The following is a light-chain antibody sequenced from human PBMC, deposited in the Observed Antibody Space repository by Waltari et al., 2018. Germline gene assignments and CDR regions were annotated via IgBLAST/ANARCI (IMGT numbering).Light chain of an antibody. Sequence: QSALTQPPSASGSPGQSVTISCTGTSGDIGTYAHVSWYQQPPGKAPKVIVYAVTKRPSGVPDRFSGSKSGDTAFLTVSGLQAEDEADYYCSSYAGNYIYVFGTGTEVTVL. J-gene: IGLJ1*01. V-gene: IGLV2-8*01. CDR3: SSYAGNYIYV. CDR1: SGDIGTYAH. CDR2: AVT.